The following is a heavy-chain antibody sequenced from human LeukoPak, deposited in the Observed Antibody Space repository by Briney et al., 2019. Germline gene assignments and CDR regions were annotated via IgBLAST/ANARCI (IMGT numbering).Heavy chain of an antibody. CDR1: KFTFRNYW. V-gene: IGHV3-7*04. D-gene: IGHD1-1*01. CDR3: ARDGMPFDW. CDR2: IKYDGTEK. Sequence: PGGSLRLSCAASKFTFRNYWMTWVRQAPGKGLEWVANIKYDGTEKYYVDSVKGRFTISRDNAKNSLSLQMNSLRVEDTAVYYCARDGMPFDWWGQGNLVTVSS. J-gene: IGHJ4*02.